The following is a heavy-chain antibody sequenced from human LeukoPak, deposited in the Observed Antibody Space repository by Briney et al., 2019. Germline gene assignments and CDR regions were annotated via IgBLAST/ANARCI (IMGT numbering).Heavy chain of an antibody. CDR1: GYTFTSYG. CDR2: ISAYNGNT. J-gene: IGHJ4*02. CDR3: ARTPRGEMQGGPHDYDFWSGSDY. V-gene: IGHV1-18*01. D-gene: IGHD3-3*01. Sequence: ASVKVSCKASGYTFTSYGISWVRQAPGQGLEWMGWISAYNGNTNYAQKLQGRVTMTTDTSTSTAYMELRSLRFDDTAVYYCARTPRGEMQGGPHDYDFWSGSDYWGQGTLVTVSS.